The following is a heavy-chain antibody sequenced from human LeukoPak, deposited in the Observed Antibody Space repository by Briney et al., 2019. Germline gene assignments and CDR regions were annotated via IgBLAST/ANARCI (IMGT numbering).Heavy chain of an antibody. V-gene: IGHV3-48*04. J-gene: IGHJ5*02. CDR1: GFTFSSYS. Sequence: PGGSLRLSCAASGFTFSSYSMNWVRQAPGKGLEWVSHISSSSCTIYYADSVKGRFTISRDNAKNSLYLQMNSLRAEDTAVYYCARVDSTVTTPRPENWFDHWGQGTLVTVSS. CDR2: ISSSSCTI. CDR3: ARVDSTVTTPRPENWFDH. D-gene: IGHD4-17*01.